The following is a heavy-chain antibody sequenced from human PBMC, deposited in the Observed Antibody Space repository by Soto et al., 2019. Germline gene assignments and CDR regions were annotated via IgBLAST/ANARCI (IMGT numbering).Heavy chain of an antibody. CDR3: VRAVRGTPDAFDI. CDR1: GFTFSDYY. Sequence: GGSLRLSCAASGFTFSDYYMSWIRQAPGKGLEWVSYISSSGSTIYYADSVKGRFTISRDNAKNSLYLQMNSLRAEDTAVYYCVRAVRGTPDAFDIGGQGTMLTVSS. J-gene: IGHJ3*02. CDR2: ISSSGSTI. D-gene: IGHD4-17*01. V-gene: IGHV3-11*01.